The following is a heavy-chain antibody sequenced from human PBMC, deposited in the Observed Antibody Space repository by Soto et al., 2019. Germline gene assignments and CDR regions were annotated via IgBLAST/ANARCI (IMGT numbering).Heavy chain of an antibody. CDR1: GFTFTSSA. J-gene: IGHJ6*04. CDR2: IVVGSGNT. CDR3: AASPLGFWSGYYGV. V-gene: IGHV1-58*02. Sequence: SVKVSCKASGFTFTSSAMQWVRQARGQRLEWIGWIVVGSGNTNYAQKFQERVTITRDMSTSTAYMELSSLRSEDTAVYYCAASPLGFWSGYYGVWGKGTTVTAPQ. D-gene: IGHD3-3*01.